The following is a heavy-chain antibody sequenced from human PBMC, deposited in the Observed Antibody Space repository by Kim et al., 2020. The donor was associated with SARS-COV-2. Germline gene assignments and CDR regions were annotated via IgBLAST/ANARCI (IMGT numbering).Heavy chain of an antibody. CDR1: GFTFSSYA. Sequence: GGSLRLSCAASGFTFSSYAMHWVRQAPGKGLEWVAVISYDGSNKYYADSVKGRFTISRDNSKNTLYLQMNSLRAEDTAVYYCASDTGRHYWGQGTLVTVSS. CDR3: ASDTGRHY. J-gene: IGHJ4*02. CDR2: ISYDGSNK. V-gene: IGHV3-30*04.